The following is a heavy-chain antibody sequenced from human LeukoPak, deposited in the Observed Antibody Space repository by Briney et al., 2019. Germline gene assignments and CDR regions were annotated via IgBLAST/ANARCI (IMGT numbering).Heavy chain of an antibody. D-gene: IGHD5-12*01. J-gene: IGHJ5*02. V-gene: IGHV4-39*01. CDR2: IYYSGST. Sequence: PSETLSLTCTVSGGSISSSSYSWGWIRQPPGKGLEWIGSIYYSGSTYYNPSLKSRVTISVDTSKNQSSLKLSSVTAADTAVYYCARLYSGYDWFDPWGQGTLVTVSS. CDR1: GGSISSSSYS. CDR3: ARLYSGYDWFDP.